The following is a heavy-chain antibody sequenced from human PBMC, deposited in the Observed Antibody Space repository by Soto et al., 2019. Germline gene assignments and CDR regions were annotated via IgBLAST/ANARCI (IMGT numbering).Heavy chain of an antibody. J-gene: IGHJ4*02. CDR3: AKDGRGSGSHYNSFSY. Sequence: EVQLVESGGGLIQPGGSLKLSCAASGFTVGNNYMSWVRQAPGKGLEWVSLIYSTGTTKYADSVKGRFTVSRDNAKNTLYLQMNSLRADDTAVYYCAKDGRGSGSHYNSFSYWGQGTLVTVSS. CDR1: GFTVGNNY. D-gene: IGHD3-10*01. CDR2: IYSTGTT. V-gene: IGHV3-53*01.